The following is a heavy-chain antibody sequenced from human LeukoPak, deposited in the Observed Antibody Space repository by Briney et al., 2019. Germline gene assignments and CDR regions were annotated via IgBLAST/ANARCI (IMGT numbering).Heavy chain of an antibody. D-gene: IGHD4-17*01. CDR2: IYYSGST. J-gene: IGHJ3*02. V-gene: IGHV4-31*03. Sequence: SQTLSLTCTVSGGSISSGGYYWSWIRQQPGKGLEWIGYIYYSGSTYYNPSLKSRVTISVDTSKNQFSLKLSSVTAADTAVYYCAIAHDYGDYVGAFDIWGQGTMVTVSS. CDR1: GGSISSGGYY. CDR3: AIAHDYGDYVGAFDI.